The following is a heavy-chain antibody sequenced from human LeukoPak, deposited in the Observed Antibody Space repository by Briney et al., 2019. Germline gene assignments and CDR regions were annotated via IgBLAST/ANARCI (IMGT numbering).Heavy chain of an antibody. CDR1: GYTFTSYD. Sequence: ASVKVSCKASGYTFTSYDINWVRQATGQGLEWMGWMNPNSGNTGYAQKFQGRVTMTRNTSISIAYMELSSLRSEDTAVYYCARGRPSSSWIQNWFDPWGQGTLVTVSS. CDR3: ARGRPSSSWIQNWFDP. D-gene: IGHD6-13*01. J-gene: IGHJ5*02. V-gene: IGHV1-8*01. CDR2: MNPNSGNT.